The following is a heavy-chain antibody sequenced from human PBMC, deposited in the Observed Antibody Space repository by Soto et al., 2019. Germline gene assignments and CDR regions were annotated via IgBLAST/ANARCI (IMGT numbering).Heavy chain of an antibody. J-gene: IGHJ4*02. D-gene: IGHD6-13*01. CDR2: VYYSGST. Sequence: QVQLQESGPGLVKPSETLSLTCTVSGGSIINYYWRWIRQPPGKGLEWIGYVYYSGSTNYNPSLKSRXXIXVXXSKIQFSLKLSSVTAADTAVYYCARDAPSSSYFAYWGQGTLVTVSS. V-gene: IGHV4-59*01. CDR1: GGSIINYY. CDR3: ARDAPSSSYFAY.